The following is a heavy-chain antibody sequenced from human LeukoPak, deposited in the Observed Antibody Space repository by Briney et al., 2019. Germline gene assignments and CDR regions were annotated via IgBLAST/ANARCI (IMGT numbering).Heavy chain of an antibody. J-gene: IGHJ4*02. Sequence: GGSLRLSCAASGFTFSSYGMHWVRQAPGKGLEWVAVISYDGSNKYYADSVRGRFTISRDNSKNTLYLQMNSLRAEDTAVYYCARGHVRDYVWGSYRRPYYFDYWGQGTLVTVSS. CDR2: ISYDGSNK. CDR1: GFTFSSYG. D-gene: IGHD3-16*02. V-gene: IGHV3-30*03. CDR3: ARGHVRDYVWGSYRRPYYFDY.